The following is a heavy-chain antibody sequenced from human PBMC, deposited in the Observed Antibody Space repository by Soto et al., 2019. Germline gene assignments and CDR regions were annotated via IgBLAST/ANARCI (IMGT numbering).Heavy chain of an antibody. J-gene: IGHJ4*02. D-gene: IGHD3-10*01. Sequence: PSETLSLTCTVSGGSISSYYWSWIRQPPGKGLEWIGYIYYSGSTNYNPSLKSRVTISVDTSKNQFSLKLSSVTAADTAVYYCARGLTMVRGVIITSSAVYFDYWGQGTLVTVYS. CDR3: ARGLTMVRGVIITSSAVYFDY. V-gene: IGHV4-59*01. CDR2: IYYSGST. CDR1: GGSISSYY.